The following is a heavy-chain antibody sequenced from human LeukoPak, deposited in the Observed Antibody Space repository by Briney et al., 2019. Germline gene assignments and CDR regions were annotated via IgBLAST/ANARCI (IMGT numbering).Heavy chain of an antibody. D-gene: IGHD3-22*01. Sequence: GGSLRLSCAASGFTFSSYWMHWVRQAPGKGLVWVSRINTDGSSTKYADSVKGRFTISRDNAKNTLYLQMNSLRAEETAVYYCARHYYHDSSGYPFDYWGQGTLVTVSS. CDR1: GFTFSSYW. CDR2: INTDGSST. V-gene: IGHV3-74*01. J-gene: IGHJ4*02. CDR3: ARHYYHDSSGYPFDY.